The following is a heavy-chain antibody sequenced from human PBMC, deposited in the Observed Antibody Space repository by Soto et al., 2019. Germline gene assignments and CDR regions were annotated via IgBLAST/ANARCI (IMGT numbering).Heavy chain of an antibody. CDR3: AKGMGPLMITFGGVIVIPFDY. D-gene: IGHD3-16*02. CDR2: IYHSGST. CDR1: GGSISSSNW. J-gene: IGHJ4*02. V-gene: IGHV4-4*02. Sequence: SETLSLTCAVSGGSISSSNWWSWVRQPPGKGLEWIGEIYHSGSTNYNPSLKSRVTISVDKSKNQFSLKLSSVTAADTAVYYCAKGMGPLMITFGGVIVIPFDYWGQGTLVTVSS.